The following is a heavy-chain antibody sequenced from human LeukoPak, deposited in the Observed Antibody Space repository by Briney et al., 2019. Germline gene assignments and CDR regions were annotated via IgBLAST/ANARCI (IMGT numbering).Heavy chain of an antibody. V-gene: IGHV3-30*01. CDR2: ISYDGSNK. J-gene: IGHJ5*01. Sequence: GRSLRLSCAASGFTFSTYTMHWVRQAPGKGLEWVAVISYDGSNKYYADYVKGRFTISRDNSKNTLYLQMNSLRAEDTAVYYCARGYDFWTPDSWGQGTLVSVSS. CDR1: GFTFSTYT. D-gene: IGHD3-3*01. CDR3: ARGYDFWTPDS.